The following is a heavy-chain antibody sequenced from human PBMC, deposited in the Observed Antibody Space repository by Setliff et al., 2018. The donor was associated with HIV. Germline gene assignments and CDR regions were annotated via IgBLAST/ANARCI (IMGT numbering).Heavy chain of an antibody. V-gene: IGHV1-46*01. CDR2: INPTGGNT. D-gene: IGHD3-3*01. CDR1: GYTFTANS. J-gene: IGHJ4*02. CDR3: ARGVLEGDAFDY. Sequence: ASVKVSCKASGYTFTANSIHWVRQAPGQGLEWMGVINPTGGNTEYAQKFQGRVTFTRDTSTRTVYMELSSLAYEDTAVYYCARGVLEGDAFDYWGQGTLVTVSS.